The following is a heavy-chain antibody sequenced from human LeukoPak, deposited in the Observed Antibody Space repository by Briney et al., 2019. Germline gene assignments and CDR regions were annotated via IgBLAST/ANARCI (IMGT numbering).Heavy chain of an antibody. CDR2: IRPKSEGGTT. J-gene: IGHJ5*02. CDR1: GFSFVNAW. CDR3: TRLLRPAGTYQNWFDP. Sequence: PGGSLRLSCAASGFSFVNAWMSWVRQSPGKGLEWVGRIRPKSEGGTTDYAAPMNDRFTISRDDSKDMMYLQMDTLETEDTGVYFCTRLLRPAGTYQNWFDPWGPGTLVTVSS. V-gene: IGHV3-15*01. D-gene: IGHD6-13*01.